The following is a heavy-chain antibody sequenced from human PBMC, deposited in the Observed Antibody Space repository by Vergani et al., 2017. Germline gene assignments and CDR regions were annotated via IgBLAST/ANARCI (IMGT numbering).Heavy chain of an antibody. J-gene: IGHJ4*02. CDR2: ISYDGSNK. CDR1: GFTFSSYG. CDR3: AKGDYSSGWYFGVAY. V-gene: IGHV3-30*18. Sequence: QVQLVESGGGVVQPGRSLRLSCAASGFTFSSYGMHWVRPAPGKGLEWVAVISYDGSNKYYADSVKGRVTISRDNSKNTLYLQMNSLRAEDTAVYYCAKGDYSSGWYFGVAYWGQGTLVTVSS. D-gene: IGHD6-19*01.